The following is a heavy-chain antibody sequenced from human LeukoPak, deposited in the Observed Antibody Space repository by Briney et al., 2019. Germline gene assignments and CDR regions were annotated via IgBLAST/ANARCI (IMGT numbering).Heavy chain of an antibody. V-gene: IGHV3-13*01. CDR3: AKDGGLWVSAHWGDS. J-gene: IGHJ4*02. Sequence: PGGSLRLSCAASGFTFSSYDMHWVRQATGKGLEWVSAIGTAGDTYYPGSVKGRFTVSRDNSKNTLFLQMNSLRAEDTAVYYCAKDGGLWVSAHWGDSWGRGTLVTVSS. CDR2: IGTAGDT. CDR1: GFTFSSYD. D-gene: IGHD7-27*01.